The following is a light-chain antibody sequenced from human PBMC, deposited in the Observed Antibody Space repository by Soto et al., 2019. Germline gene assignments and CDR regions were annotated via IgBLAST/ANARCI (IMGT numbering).Light chain of an antibody. CDR3: QQLTHIRFT. CDR2: GAS. CDR1: QGINNF. Sequence: ILLTQSPSSLSATVGDRVNITCRASQGINNFLAWYQQRPGKAPQLLVYGASTLQSGVPSRFRGSGSGTDFTLTISSPQPEDFATDYCQQLTHIRFTFGQGTKLDIK. V-gene: IGKV1-9*01. J-gene: IGKJ2*01.